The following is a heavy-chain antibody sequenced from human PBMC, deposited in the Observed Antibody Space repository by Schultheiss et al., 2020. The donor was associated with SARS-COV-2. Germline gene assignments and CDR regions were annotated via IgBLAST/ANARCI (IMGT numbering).Heavy chain of an antibody. Sequence: SGPTLVKPTQTLTLTCTFSGFSLSTSGVGVGWIRQPPGKALEWPALIYWNDDKRYSTSLKSRLTISKDTSKSQVVLTMTNMDPVDTATYYCAHSTSYDILTGLDYWGQGTLVTVSS. V-gene: IGHV2-5*01. CDR3: AHSTSYDILTGLDY. CDR1: GFSLSTSGVG. D-gene: IGHD3-9*01. J-gene: IGHJ4*02. CDR2: IYWNDDK.